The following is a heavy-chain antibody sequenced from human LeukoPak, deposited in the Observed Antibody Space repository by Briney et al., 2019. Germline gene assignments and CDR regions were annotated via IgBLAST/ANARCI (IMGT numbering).Heavy chain of an antibody. Sequence: ASVKVSCKASGYTFTSYDINWVRQATGQGLEWMGWMNPNCGNTGYAQRFQGRVTMTRNTSISTAYMELSSLRSEDTAVYYCARGSGYPDHAFDIWGQGTMVTVSS. CDR2: MNPNCGNT. D-gene: IGHD3-22*01. CDR1: GYTFTSYD. J-gene: IGHJ3*02. CDR3: ARGSGYPDHAFDI. V-gene: IGHV1-8*01.